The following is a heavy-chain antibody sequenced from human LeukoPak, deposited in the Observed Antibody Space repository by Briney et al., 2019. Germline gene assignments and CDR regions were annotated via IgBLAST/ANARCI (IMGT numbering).Heavy chain of an antibody. CDR1: GYHFTSYW. V-gene: IGHV5-10-1*01. J-gene: IGHJ5*02. CDR2: IDPSDSYT. CDR3: ARHTDCSGGSCHNWFDH. D-gene: IGHD2-15*01. Sequence: GESLKISCKGSGYHFTSYWISWVRQMPGKGLEWMGRIDPSDSYTNYSPSFQGHVTISADKSISTAYLQWSSLKASDTAMYYCARHTDCSGGSCHNWFDHWGQGTLVTVSS.